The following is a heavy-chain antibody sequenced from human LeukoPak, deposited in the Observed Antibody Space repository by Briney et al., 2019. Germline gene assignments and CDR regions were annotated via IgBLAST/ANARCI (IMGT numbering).Heavy chain of an antibody. CDR1: GGSFSGYY. CDR2: FYSGGGT. J-gene: IGHJ4*02. Sequence: SETLSLTCAVYGGSFSGYYWSWIRQPAGKGLEWIGRFYSGGGTDYNPSLKSRVTMSVDTSKNQFSLKLSSVTAADTAVYYCARVYSGYDLPGSLANYYFDYWGQGTLVTVSS. CDR3: ARVYSGYDLPGSLANYYFDY. D-gene: IGHD5-12*01. V-gene: IGHV4-59*10.